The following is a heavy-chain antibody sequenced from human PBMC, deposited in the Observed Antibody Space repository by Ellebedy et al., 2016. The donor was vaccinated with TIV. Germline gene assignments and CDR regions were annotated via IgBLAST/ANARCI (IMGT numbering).Heavy chain of an antibody. D-gene: IGHD2-2*01. V-gene: IGHV3-23*01. CDR1: GFTFSSYA. J-gene: IGHJ6*02. Sequence: GGSLRLXXAASGFTFSSYAMSWVRQAPGKGLEWVSAISGSGGSTYYADSVKGRFTISRDNSKNTLYLQMSSLRAEDTAVYYCVKGRPAYYYYGMDVWGQGTTVTVSS. CDR3: VKGRPAYYYYGMDV. CDR2: ISGSGGST.